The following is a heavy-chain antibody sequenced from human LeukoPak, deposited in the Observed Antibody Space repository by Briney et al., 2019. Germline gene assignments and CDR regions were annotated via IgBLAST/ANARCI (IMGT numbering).Heavy chain of an antibody. CDR1: GYTFTGYY. CDR3: ARAGGARWDDAFDI. V-gene: IGHV1-2*02. J-gene: IGHJ3*02. CDR2: INPNSGGT. Sequence: ASVKVSCKASGYTFTGYYMHWVRQAAGQGLEWMGWINPNSGGTNYAQKFQGRVTMTRDTSISTAYMELSRLRSDDTAVYYCARAGGARWDDAFDIWGQGTMVTVSS. D-gene: IGHD1-14*01.